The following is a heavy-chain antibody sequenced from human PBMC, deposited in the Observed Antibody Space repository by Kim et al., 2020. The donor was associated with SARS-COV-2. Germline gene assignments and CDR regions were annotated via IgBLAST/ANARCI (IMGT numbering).Heavy chain of an antibody. CDR1: GYSFTSYW. CDR2: IYPGDSDT. J-gene: IGHJ6*02. CDR3: ARQMGPLRFLAGV. D-gene: IGHD3-3*01. Sequence: GESLKISCKGSGYSFTSYWIGWVRQMPGKGLEWMGIIYPGDSDTRYSPSFQGQVTITADKSISTAYLQWSSLKASDTAMYYCARQMGPLRFLAGVWGQGTPVTVSS. V-gene: IGHV5-51*01.